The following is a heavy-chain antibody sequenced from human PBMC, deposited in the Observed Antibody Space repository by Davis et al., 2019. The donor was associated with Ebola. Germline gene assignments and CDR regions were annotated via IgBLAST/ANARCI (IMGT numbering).Heavy chain of an antibody. J-gene: IGHJ2*01. CDR1: GFTFRPYW. CDR3: ARGSTLAAFWSFDL. CDR2: ISGDGGGT. D-gene: IGHD6-19*01. Sequence: GESLKISCEASGFTFRPYWMHWVRQVPGKGPEWVARISGDGGGTSYADSVRGRFTISRDNDRNTVNLQMNSLRVDDTAMYYCARGSTLAAFWSFDLWGRGTLVTVSP. V-gene: IGHV3-74*01.